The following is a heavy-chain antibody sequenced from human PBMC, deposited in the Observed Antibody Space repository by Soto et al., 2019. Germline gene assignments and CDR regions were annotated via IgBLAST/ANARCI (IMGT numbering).Heavy chain of an antibody. CDR2: ISAYNGNT. CDR1: GYTFTSYG. CDR3: ARDGGCCSGGSCYSDAFEI. J-gene: IGHJ3*02. D-gene: IGHD2-15*01. Sequence: ASVKVSCKASGYTFTSYGISWVRQAPGQGLEWMGWISAYNGNTNYAQKLQGRVTMATDTSTSTAYMELRSLRSDDTAVYYCARDGGCCSGGSCYSDAFEIWGQGTMVTVSS. V-gene: IGHV1-18*01.